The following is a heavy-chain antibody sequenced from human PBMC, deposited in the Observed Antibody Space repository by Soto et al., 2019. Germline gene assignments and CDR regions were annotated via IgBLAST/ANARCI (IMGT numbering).Heavy chain of an antibody. CDR1: GLTFSNYW. J-gene: IGHJ4*02. CDR2: IKQDGTKQ. D-gene: IGHD5-12*01. V-gene: IGHV3-7*01. Sequence: PGGSLRLSCAASGLTFSNYWMSWVRQFPGKGLEWVANIKQDGTKQYYVDSVKGRFIISRDNAKKSLFLQMNGLRAEDTAVYYCARDGGYSGFDFFDYWGQGTLVTVSS. CDR3: ARDGGYSGFDFFDY.